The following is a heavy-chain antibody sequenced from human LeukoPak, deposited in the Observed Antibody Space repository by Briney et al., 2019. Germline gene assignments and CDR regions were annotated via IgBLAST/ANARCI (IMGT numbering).Heavy chain of an antibody. CDR3: ARNFDS. J-gene: IGHJ4*02. Sequence: GGSLRLSCAPSGFTFISYTMNWVRQAPGKGLEWVSYITSSGSTIYYADSVTGRFTMSRDNAENSLYLQMNSLRAEDTAVYYCARNFDSWGQGTLVTVSS. V-gene: IGHV3-48*01. D-gene: IGHD2/OR15-2a*01. CDR1: GFTFISYT. CDR2: ITSSGSTI.